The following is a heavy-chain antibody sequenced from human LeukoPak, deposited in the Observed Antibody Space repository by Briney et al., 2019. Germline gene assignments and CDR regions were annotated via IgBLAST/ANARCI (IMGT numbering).Heavy chain of an antibody. J-gene: IGHJ4*02. V-gene: IGHV1-2*02. CDR3: AREVGIVATTRRFDY. CDR1: GYTFTGYY. Sequence: GASVKVSCKASGYTFTGYYMHWVRQAPGQGLEWMGWINPNSGGTNYAQKFQGRVTMTRDTSISTAYMELSRLRSDDTAVYYCAREVGIVATTRRFDYWGQGTLVTVSS. D-gene: IGHD5-12*01. CDR2: INPNSGGT.